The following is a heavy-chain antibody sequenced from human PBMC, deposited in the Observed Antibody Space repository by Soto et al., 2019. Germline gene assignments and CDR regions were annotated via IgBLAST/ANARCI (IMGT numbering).Heavy chain of an antibody. J-gene: IGHJ4*02. CDR2: IYYSGST. V-gene: IGHV4-59*08. CDR3: ARRYGGNLDY. CDR1: GGSISSYY. Sequence: SETLPLTCTFSGGSISSYYWIWIRQPPGKGLEWIGYIYYSGSTNYNPSLKSRVTISVDTSKNQFSLKLSSVTAADTAVYYCARRYGGNLDYWGQGTLVTVSS. D-gene: IGHD1-26*01.